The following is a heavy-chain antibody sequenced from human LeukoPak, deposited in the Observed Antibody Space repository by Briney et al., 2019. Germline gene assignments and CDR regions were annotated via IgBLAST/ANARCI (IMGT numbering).Heavy chain of an antibody. V-gene: IGHV5-51*01. Sequence: GESLKISCKGSGYSFTSYWIGWVRQMPGKGLEWMGIIYPGDSDARYSPSFQGQVTISADKSVSTAYLQWSSLKASDTAMYYCARRRDLYSGSYYPFDYWGQGTLVTVSS. CDR3: ARRRDLYSGSYYPFDY. D-gene: IGHD1-26*01. CDR2: IYPGDSDA. J-gene: IGHJ4*02. CDR1: GYSFTSYW.